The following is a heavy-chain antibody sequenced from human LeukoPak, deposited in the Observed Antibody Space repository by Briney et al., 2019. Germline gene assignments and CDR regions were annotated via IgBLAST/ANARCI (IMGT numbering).Heavy chain of an antibody. CDR2: ISSRSTYM. J-gene: IGHJ6*02. Sequence: PGGSLRLSCAASGFTFSSYTMNWVRQAPGKGLELVSSISSRSTYMYYADSAKGRFTISRDNAKNSLCLQMDSLRAEDTAVYFCARDGGNNSWYGMDVWGQGTTVTVSS. CDR3: ARDGGNNSWYGMDV. V-gene: IGHV3-21*01. CDR1: GFTFSSYT. D-gene: IGHD4-23*01.